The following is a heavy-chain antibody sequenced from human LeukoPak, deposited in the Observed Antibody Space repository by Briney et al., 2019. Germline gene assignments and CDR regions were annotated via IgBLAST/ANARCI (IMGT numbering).Heavy chain of an antibody. D-gene: IGHD2-21*02. CDR1: GFTFDSYA. V-gene: IGHV3-23*01. CDR3: GRVYCGGNCYSPPLPDY. J-gene: IGHJ4*02. Sequence: GGSLRLSCAASGFTFDSYALSWVRQAPGKGLEWVSAISGRGVSTYYSDSVKGRFIISRDNSKNTLYLQMDSLRAEDTAVYYCGRVYCGGNCYSPPLPDYWGQGTLVTVSA. CDR2: ISGRGVST.